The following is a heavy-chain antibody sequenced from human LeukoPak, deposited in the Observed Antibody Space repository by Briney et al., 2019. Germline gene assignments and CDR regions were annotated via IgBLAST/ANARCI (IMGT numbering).Heavy chain of an antibody. V-gene: IGHV4-61*02. CDR2: ISGNT. CDR1: GASITSGSYY. D-gene: IGHD1-7*01. CDR3: ARDYNWNYVAMDV. Sequence: SETLSLTCTVSGASITSGSYYWSWIRQPAGKGLEWIGRISGNTNYNPSLRSRVTISVDTSKNQFSLKLPSVTAADTAVYYCARDYNWNYVAMDVWGQGTTVTVSS. J-gene: IGHJ6*02.